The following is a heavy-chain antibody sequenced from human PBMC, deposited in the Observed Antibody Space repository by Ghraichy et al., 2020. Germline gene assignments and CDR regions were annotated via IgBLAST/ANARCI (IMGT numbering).Heavy chain of an antibody. CDR1: GFTFSSYA. CDR2: ISGSGGST. CDR3: AKGGFFDEPYSSSWYV. J-gene: IGHJ4*02. Sequence: GESLNISCAASGFTFSSYAMSWVRQAPGKGLEWVSAISGSGGSTYYADSVKGRFTISRDNSKNTLYLQMNSLRAEDTAVYYCAKGGFFDEPYSSSWYVWGQGTLVTVSS. D-gene: IGHD6-13*01. V-gene: IGHV3-23*01.